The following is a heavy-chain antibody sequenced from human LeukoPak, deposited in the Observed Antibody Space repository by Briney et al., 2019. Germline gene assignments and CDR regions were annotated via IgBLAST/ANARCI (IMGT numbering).Heavy chain of an antibody. CDR1: GGSFSGYY. J-gene: IGHJ5*02. Sequence: SETLSLTCAVYGGSFSGYYWSWIRQPPGKGLEWIGEINHSGSTNYNPSLKSRVTISVDTSKNQFSLKLSSVTAADTAVYYCARGHPNCSSTSCWFDTGAREPWSPSPQ. D-gene: IGHD2-2*01. V-gene: IGHV4-34*01. CDR2: INHSGST. CDR3: ARGHPNCSSTSCWFDT.